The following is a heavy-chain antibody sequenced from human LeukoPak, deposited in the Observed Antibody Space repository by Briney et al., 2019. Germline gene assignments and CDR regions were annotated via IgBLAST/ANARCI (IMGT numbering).Heavy chain of an antibody. V-gene: IGHV4-59*08. CDR2: IYYSGST. D-gene: IGHD1-26*01. CDR3: ARYGSYFDY. Sequence: SETLSFTCTVSGGSISSYYWSWIRQPPGKGLEWIGYIYYSGSTNYNPSLKSRVTISVDTSKNQFSLKLSSVTAADTAVYYCARYGSYFDYWGQGTLVTVSS. CDR1: GGSISSYY. J-gene: IGHJ4*02.